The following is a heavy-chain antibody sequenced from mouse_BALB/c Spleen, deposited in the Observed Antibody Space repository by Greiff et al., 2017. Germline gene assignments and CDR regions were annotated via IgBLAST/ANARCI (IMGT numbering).Heavy chain of an antibody. D-gene: IGHD2-14*01. CDR3: ARRDRYGAWFAY. J-gene: IGHJ3*01. Sequence: EVKLMESGPGLVKPSQSLSLTCTVTGYSITSDYAWNWIRQFPGNKLEWMGYISYSGSTSYNPSLKSRISITRDTSKNQFFLQLNSVTTEDTATYYCARRDRYGAWFAYWGQGTLVTVSA. V-gene: IGHV3-2*02. CDR1: GYSITSDYA. CDR2: ISYSGST.